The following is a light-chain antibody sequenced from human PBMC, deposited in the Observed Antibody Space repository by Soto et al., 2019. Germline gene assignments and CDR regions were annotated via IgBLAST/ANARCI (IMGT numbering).Light chain of an antibody. V-gene: IGLV2-18*02. J-gene: IGLJ1*01. Sequence: QSALTQPPSVSGSPGQSVAISCTGTSSDVGNSNGVSWYHQPPGTAPKLMIYDVNNRPSGVPDRFSGSKSGNTASLTISGLQAEDEGDYYCSSYTSSSTHVFGPGTKVTV. CDR1: SSDVGNSNG. CDR2: DVN. CDR3: SSYTSSSTHV.